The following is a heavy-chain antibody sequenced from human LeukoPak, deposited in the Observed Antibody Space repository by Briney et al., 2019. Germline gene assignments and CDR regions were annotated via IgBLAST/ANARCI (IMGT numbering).Heavy chain of an antibody. CDR1: GFTLSDHY. D-gene: IGHD1-26*01. CDR2: SRNKVNSYST. V-gene: IGHV3-72*01. CDR3: TRGELAN. J-gene: IGHJ4*02. Sequence: PGGSLRLSCAVSGFTLSDHYMDWVRQAPGKGLEWVGRSRNKVNSYSTEYAASVKGRFTISRDHSKNSLYLQMTSLQTEDSAVYYCTRGELANWGQGTPVTVSS.